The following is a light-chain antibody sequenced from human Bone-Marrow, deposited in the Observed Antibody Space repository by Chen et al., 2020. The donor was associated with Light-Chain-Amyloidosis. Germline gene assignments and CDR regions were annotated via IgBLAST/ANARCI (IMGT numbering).Light chain of an antibody. V-gene: IGLV2-14*03. J-gene: IGLJ1*01. CDR3: SSYTTTSPPSYV. CDR2: DVD. Sequence: QSALTQPASVSGSPGQSITISCTGTSGGFGGYNFVSWYQQHPGKAPKLIIYDVDNRPSGVSTRFTASQSGDTASLTISGLQPEDEADYYCSSYTTTSPPSYVFGTGTKVTVL. CDR1: SGGFGGYNF.